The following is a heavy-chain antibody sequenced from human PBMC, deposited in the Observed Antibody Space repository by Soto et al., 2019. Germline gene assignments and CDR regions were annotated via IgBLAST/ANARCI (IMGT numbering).Heavy chain of an antibody. Sequence: PSETLSLTCTVSGGSISSYYWSWIRQPPGKGLEWIGYIYYSGSTNYNPSLKSRVTISVDTSKNQFSLKLSSVTAADTAVYYSARGRLRLGELSLDYWGQGTLVTVSS. CDR1: GGSISSYY. CDR2: IYYSGST. J-gene: IGHJ4*02. V-gene: IGHV4-59*12. D-gene: IGHD3-16*02. CDR3: ARGRLRLGELSLDY.